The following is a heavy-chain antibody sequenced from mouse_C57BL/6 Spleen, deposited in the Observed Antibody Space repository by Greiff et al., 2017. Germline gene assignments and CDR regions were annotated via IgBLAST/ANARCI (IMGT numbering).Heavy chain of an antibody. CDR1: GYTFTSYG. D-gene: IGHD4-1*01. CDR2: IYPRSGNT. V-gene: IGHV1-81*01. CDR3: ARKITGTEFFDY. Sequence: QVQLQQSGAELARPGASVKLSCKASGYTFTSYGISWVKQRTGQGLEWIGEIYPRSGNTYYNEKFKGKATLTADKSSSTAYMELRSLTSEDSAVYFCARKITGTEFFDYWGQGTTLTVSS. J-gene: IGHJ2*01.